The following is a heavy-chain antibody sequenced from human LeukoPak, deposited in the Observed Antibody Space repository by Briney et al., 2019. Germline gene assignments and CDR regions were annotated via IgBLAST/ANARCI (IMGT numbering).Heavy chain of an antibody. CDR1: GGSISSFY. CDR3: ARGMGNGAFDI. V-gene: IGHV4-59*01. CDR2: IYYSGST. Sequence: SETLSLTCTVSGGSISSFYWSWIRQPPGKGLEWIGYIYYSGSTNYNPSLKSRVTISVDTSKNQFSLKLSSVTAADTAVYYCARGMGNGAFDIWGQGTMVTVSS. D-gene: IGHD2-8*01. J-gene: IGHJ3*02.